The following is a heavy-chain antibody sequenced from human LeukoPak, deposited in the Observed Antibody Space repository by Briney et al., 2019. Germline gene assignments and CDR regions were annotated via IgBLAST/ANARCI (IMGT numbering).Heavy chain of an antibody. Sequence: ASVKVSCKASGYTFTGYYMHWVRQAPGQGLEWMGWINPNSGGTNYAQTFQGRVTMTRDTSISTAYMELCRLRSDDTAVYYCARGFRGLNWNDVGFDYWGQGTLVTVSS. CDR3: ARGFRGLNWNDVGFDY. J-gene: IGHJ4*02. CDR1: GYTFTGYY. D-gene: IGHD1-1*01. V-gene: IGHV1-2*02. CDR2: INPNSGGT.